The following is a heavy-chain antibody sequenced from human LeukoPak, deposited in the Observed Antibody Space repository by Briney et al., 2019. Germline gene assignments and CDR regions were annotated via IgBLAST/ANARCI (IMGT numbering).Heavy chain of an antibody. V-gene: IGHV1-58*01. CDR1: GFTFTSSA. CDR3: ARAEDQGRYFDWLPGFDP. Sequence: GAPVKVSCKASGFTFTSSAVQWVRQARGQRLEWIGWIVVGSGNTNYAQKFQERVTITRDMSTSTAYMELSRLRSDDTAVYYCARAEDQGRYFDWLPGFDPWGQGTLVTVSS. D-gene: IGHD3-9*01. J-gene: IGHJ5*02. CDR2: IVVGSGNT.